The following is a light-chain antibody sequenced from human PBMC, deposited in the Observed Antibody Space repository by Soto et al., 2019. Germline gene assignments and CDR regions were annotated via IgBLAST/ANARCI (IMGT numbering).Light chain of an antibody. CDR2: DAS. CDR3: QQRRNSPGT. J-gene: IGKJ1*01. CDR1: HSVSVSY. V-gene: IGKV3-11*01. Sequence: VVTQSPGTLSFSPGERATLSCRDSHSVSVSYLASYHQKHRQAPSLLIYDASNRATGITARFSGSGSATKFTLTISSLEPEDFAVYYCQQRRNSPGTFGQGTKVDI.